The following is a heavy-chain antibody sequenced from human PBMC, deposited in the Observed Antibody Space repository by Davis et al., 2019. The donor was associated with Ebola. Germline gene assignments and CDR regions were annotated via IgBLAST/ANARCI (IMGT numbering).Heavy chain of an antibody. D-gene: IGHD6-13*01. V-gene: IGHV3-23*01. CDR1: GFAFSTYG. Sequence: GESLKISCAASGFAFSTYGMHWVRQAPGKGLEWVSAISGSGGSTYYADSVKGRFTISRDNSKNTLYLQMNSLRAEDTAVYYCATSSWRYYYYGMDVWGQGTTVTVSS. CDR3: ATSSWRYYYYGMDV. CDR2: ISGSGGST. J-gene: IGHJ6*02.